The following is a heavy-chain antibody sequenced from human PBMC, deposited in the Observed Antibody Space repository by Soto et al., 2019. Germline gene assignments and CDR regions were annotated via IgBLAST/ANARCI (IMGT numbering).Heavy chain of an antibody. D-gene: IGHD5-12*01. Sequence: ASVKVSCKASGYTFTRYAINWVRQATGQGLEWMGWMNPNSGNTGYAQKFQGRVTMTRNTSISTAYMELSSLRSEDTAVYYCAISYSGYSRTTFDLWGQGTLVTVSS. CDR1: GYTFTRYA. CDR2: MNPNSGNT. V-gene: IGHV1-8*01. CDR3: AISYSGYSRTTFDL. J-gene: IGHJ5*02.